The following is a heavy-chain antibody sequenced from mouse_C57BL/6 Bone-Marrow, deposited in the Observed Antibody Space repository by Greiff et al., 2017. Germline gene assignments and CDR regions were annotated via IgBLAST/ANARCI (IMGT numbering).Heavy chain of an antibody. CDR2: IDPNSGGT. D-gene: IGHD1-1*02. CDR3: ARDSRAQVYYYAMDY. J-gene: IGHJ3*01. CDR1: GYTFTSYW. Sequence: QVQLQQPGAELVKPGASVKLSCKASGYTFTSYWMHWVKQRPGRGLEWIGRIDPNSGGTKYNEKFKSKATLTVDKPSSTAYMQLSSLTSEDSAVYYCARDSRAQVYYYAMDYWGQGTLVTVSA. V-gene: IGHV1-72*01.